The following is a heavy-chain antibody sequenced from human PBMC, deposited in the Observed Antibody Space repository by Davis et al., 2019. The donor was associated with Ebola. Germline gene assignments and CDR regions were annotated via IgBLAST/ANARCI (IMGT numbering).Heavy chain of an antibody. V-gene: IGHV3-48*02. CDR3: VRDPRAGQKDAFDI. Sequence: GSLRLSCAASGFTLSSYNMNWVRQVPGKGLEWVSCINNSGRTLYYADSVKGRFTIFRDSAKNSLYLQMNSLRDEDTAVYYCVRDPRAGQKDAFDIWGQGTMVIVSS. CDR2: INNSGRTL. CDR1: GFTLSSYN. J-gene: IGHJ3*02.